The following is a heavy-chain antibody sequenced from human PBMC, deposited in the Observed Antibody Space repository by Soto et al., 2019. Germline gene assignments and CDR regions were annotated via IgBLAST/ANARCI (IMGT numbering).Heavy chain of an antibody. Sequence: SLRLSCEAWGFTFSKVGIHWVGQAPGKGLEWVAVVSYDGSFKYYADSVKGRFTISRDNSKNTLYLQMNSLRPEDTALYYCAKNSDQLLFDYYYYGMDVWGQGTTVTVSS. CDR2: VSYDGSFK. CDR3: AKNSDQLLFDYYYYGMDV. CDR1: GFTFSKVG. J-gene: IGHJ6*02. D-gene: IGHD2-2*01. V-gene: IGHV3-30*18.